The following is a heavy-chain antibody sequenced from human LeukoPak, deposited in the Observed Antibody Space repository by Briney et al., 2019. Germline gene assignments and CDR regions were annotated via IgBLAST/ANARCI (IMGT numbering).Heavy chain of an antibody. J-gene: IGHJ6*03. Sequence: PGGSLRLSCAASAFTFSNYGIHWVRQAPGKELEWVGFIRYNETKKYYADSVEGRFTISRDISKNILYLQMNSLRVEDTAVYYCARDGGYYTTAYYMDVWGKGTTVTVSS. CDR3: ARDGGYYTTAYYMDV. D-gene: IGHD3-3*01. CDR1: AFTFSNYG. V-gene: IGHV3-30*02. CDR2: IRYNETKK.